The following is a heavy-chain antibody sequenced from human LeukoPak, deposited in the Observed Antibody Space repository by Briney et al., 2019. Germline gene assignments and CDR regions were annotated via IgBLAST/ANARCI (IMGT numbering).Heavy chain of an antibody. CDR3: AKAGIQKWLVPFDY. CDR1: GFTFSSYG. D-gene: IGHD6-19*01. V-gene: IGHV3-30*02. J-gene: IGHJ4*02. Sequence: GGSLRLSCAASGFTFSSYGMHWVRQAPGKGLEWVAFIRYDGSNKYYADSVKGRFTISRDNSKNTLYLQMNSLRAEDTAVYYCAKAGIQKWLVPFDYWGQGTLITVPS. CDR2: IRYDGSNK.